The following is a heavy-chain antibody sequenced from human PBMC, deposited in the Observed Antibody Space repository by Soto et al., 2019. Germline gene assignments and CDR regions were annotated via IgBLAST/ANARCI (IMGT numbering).Heavy chain of an antibody. CDR2: ISQSGNT. CDR1: SGSFSGYY. CDR3: ARAPKVSGSSQTRPDF. Sequence: PSETLSLTCSIYSGSFSGYYWSWIRQLPGKGLEWIGEISQSGNTNYSPSLKSRVSISIDTSKKQFSLNLASVSAADTAVYYCARAPKVSGSSQTRPDFWGQGTLVTVSS. D-gene: IGHD6-6*01. V-gene: IGHV4-34*01. J-gene: IGHJ4*02.